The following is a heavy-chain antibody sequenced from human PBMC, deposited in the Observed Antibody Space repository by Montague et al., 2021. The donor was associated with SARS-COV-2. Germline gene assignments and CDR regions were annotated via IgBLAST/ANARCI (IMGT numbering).Heavy chain of an antibody. CDR2: ITHTGNI. V-gene: IGHV4-34*01. CDR3: ARGQVTVSAVLILFPAAGHLDA. Sequence: SETLSLTCAVYSGSFSDYYWTWVRQSPGKGLEWIGEITHTGNINYNPSLKNRVTLSIDTSKNQFSLKLQSATAADTATYYCARGQVTVSAVLILFPAAGHLDAWGQGTSVTVSS. CDR1: SGSFSDYY. D-gene: IGHD3-9*01. J-gene: IGHJ3*01.